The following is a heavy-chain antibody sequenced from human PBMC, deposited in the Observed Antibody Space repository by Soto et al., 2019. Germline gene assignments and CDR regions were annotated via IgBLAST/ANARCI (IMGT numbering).Heavy chain of an antibody. Sequence: ASVEVSCKASGGTFNNYALSWVRQAPGQGLEWMGGIIPIFNSANYAQKFQGRVTITADDSTSTAYMELRSLRPDDTAVYYCARAVTVASYSFDFWGQGTLVTVSS. CDR3: ARAVTVASYSFDF. J-gene: IGHJ4*02. D-gene: IGHD2-15*01. CDR2: IIPIFNSA. V-gene: IGHV1-69*13. CDR1: GGTFNNYA.